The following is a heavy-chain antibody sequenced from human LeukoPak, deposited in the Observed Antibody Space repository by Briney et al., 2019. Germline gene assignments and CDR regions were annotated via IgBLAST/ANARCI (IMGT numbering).Heavy chain of an antibody. D-gene: IGHD3-10*01. CDR3: ARETPPYYYGSGKLDY. V-gene: IGHV3-48*03. Sequence: PGGSLRLSCAASGFTFSSYEMNWVRQAPGKGLEWVSYISSSGSTIYYADSVKGRFTISRDNAKNSLYLQMNSLRAEDTAVYYCARETPPYYYGSGKLDYWGQGTLVTVSS. J-gene: IGHJ4*02. CDR2: ISSSGSTI. CDR1: GFTFSSYE.